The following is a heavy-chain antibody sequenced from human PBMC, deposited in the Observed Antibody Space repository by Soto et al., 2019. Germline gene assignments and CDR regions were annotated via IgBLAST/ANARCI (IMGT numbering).Heavy chain of an antibody. CDR1: GGSFSGYY. V-gene: IGHV4-34*01. Sequence: SETLSLTCAVYGGSFSGYYWSWIRQPPGKGLEWIGEINHSGSTNYNPSLKSRVTISVDTSKNQFSLKLSSVTAADTAVYYCARLWVQRTKVGFDYWGQGTLVTVYS. CDR3: ARLWVQRTKVGFDY. CDR2: INHSGST. J-gene: IGHJ4*02. D-gene: IGHD1-26*01.